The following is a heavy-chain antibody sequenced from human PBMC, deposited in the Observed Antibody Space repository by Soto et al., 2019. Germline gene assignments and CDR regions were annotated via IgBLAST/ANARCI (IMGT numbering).Heavy chain of an antibody. Sequence: PGGSLRLSCAASGFTFSSYSMNWVRQAPGKGLEWVSSISSSSSYIYYADSVKGRFTISRDNAKNSLYLQMNSLRAEDTAVYYCARRLGYCSSTSCYIGGYYYYYYGMDVWGQGTTVTVSS. J-gene: IGHJ6*02. D-gene: IGHD2-2*02. V-gene: IGHV3-21*01. CDR3: ARRLGYCSSTSCYIGGYYYYYYGMDV. CDR1: GFTFSSYS. CDR2: ISSSSSYI.